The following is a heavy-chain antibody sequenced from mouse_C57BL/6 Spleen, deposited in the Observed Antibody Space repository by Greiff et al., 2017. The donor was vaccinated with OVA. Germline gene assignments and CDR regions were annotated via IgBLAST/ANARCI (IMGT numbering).Heavy chain of an antibody. D-gene: IGHD1-1*01. CDR3: ARGGVITTVVVDFDY. CDR1: GYTFTSYW. V-gene: IGHV1-55*01. Sequence: QVQLQQPGAELVKPGASVKMSCKASGYTFTSYWITWVKQRPGQGLEWIGDIYPGSGSTNYNEKFKSKATLTVDTSSSTAYMQLSSLTSEDSAVYYCARGGVITTVVVDFDYWGQGTTLTVSS. CDR2: IYPGSGST. J-gene: IGHJ2*01.